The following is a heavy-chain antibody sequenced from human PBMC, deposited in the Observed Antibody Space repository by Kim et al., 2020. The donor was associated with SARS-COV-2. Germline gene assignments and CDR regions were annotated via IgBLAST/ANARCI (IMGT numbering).Heavy chain of an antibody. J-gene: IGHJ5*02. CDR3: AKDSLRAYQLPTSWFDN. CDR1: GFTFSSYG. CDR2: ISGSGGST. Sequence: GGSLRLSCAASGFTFSSYGMSWVRQAPGKGLEWVSAISGSGGSTYYADSVKGRFTISRDNSKNTLYLQMNSLRAEDTAVYYCAKDSLRAYQLPTSWFDNWGQGTMVTVSS. V-gene: IGHV3-23*01. D-gene: IGHD2-2*01.